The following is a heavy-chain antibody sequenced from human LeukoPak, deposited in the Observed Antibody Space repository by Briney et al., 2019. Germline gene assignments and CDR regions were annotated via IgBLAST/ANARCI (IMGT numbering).Heavy chain of an antibody. V-gene: IGHV3-20*01. CDR3: VRGYYDLLTGYPNWFDP. D-gene: IGHD3-9*01. CDR1: GFTFDDYG. CDR2: INWNGGST. Sequence: GGSLRLSCAASGFTFDDYGMSWVRQAPGKGLEWVSGINWNGGSTGYADSVKGRFTISRDNAKNSLYLQMNSLRAEDTALYHCVRGYYDLLTGYPNWFDPWGQGTLVTVSS. J-gene: IGHJ5*02.